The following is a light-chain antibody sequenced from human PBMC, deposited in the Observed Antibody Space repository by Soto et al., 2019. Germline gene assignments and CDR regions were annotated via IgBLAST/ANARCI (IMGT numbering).Light chain of an antibody. Sequence: EIVMTQSPLTLPVTPGEPASSACRASRGLLYNNTYNYLDWYVQKPGQSPQLLIYFGSSRASGVPDRFSGSGSGTDFTLKISRVEAEDVGIYYCMQALQTPWTFGQGTKVDIK. CDR3: MQALQTPWT. CDR1: RGLLYNNTYNY. J-gene: IGKJ1*01. V-gene: IGKV2-28*01. CDR2: FGS.